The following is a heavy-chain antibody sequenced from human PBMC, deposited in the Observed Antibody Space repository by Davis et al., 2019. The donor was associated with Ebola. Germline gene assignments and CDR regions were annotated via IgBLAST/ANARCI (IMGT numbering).Heavy chain of an antibody. CDR2: INHSGST. CDR3: ASLKQWLRGDV. Sequence: MPSETLSLTCAVYGGSFSGYYWGWIRQPPGKGLEWIGEINHSGSTNYNPSLKSRVTISVDTSKNQFSLKLSSVTAADTAVYYCASLKQWLRGDVWGQGTTVTVSS. CDR1: GGSFSGYY. D-gene: IGHD5-12*01. J-gene: IGHJ6*02. V-gene: IGHV4-34*01.